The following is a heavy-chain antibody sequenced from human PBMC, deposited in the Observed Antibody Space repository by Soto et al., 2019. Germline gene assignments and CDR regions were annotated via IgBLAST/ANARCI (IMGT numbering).Heavy chain of an antibody. V-gene: IGHV1-18*01. CDR3: ARWYGGSPRYGMDV. J-gene: IGHJ6*02. D-gene: IGHD1-26*01. Sequence: ASVKVSCKASGYTFTSYGISWVRQAPGQGLEWMGWISAYNGNTNYAQKLQGRVTMTTDTSTSTACMELRSLRSDDTAVYYCARWYGGSPRYGMDVWGQGTTVTVSS. CDR1: GYTFTSYG. CDR2: ISAYNGNT.